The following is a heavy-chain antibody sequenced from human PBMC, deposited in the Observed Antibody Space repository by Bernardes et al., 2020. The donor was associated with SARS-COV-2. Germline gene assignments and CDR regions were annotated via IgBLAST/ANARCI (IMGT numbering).Heavy chain of an antibody. V-gene: IGHV3-66*02. CDR1: GFTVSANY. D-gene: IGHD6-13*01. CDR2: IYRGGST. CDR3: ARRSASNWSHDC. J-gene: IGHJ4*02. Sequence: GSLRLSCAASGFTVSANYMCWVRQAPGKGLEWVSVIYRGGSTYYADAVKGRFTISRDNSKNTLYLQMNSLRPEDTAVYYCARRSASNWSHDCWGQGTLVTVSS.